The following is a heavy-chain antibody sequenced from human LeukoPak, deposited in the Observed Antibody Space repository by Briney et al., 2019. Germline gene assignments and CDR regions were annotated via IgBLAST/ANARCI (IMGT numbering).Heavy chain of an antibody. CDR2: ISGNNGNT. CDR3: ARVFGGSYLYYYYMDV. D-gene: IGHD1-26*01. J-gene: IGHJ6*03. V-gene: IGHV1-18*01. CDR1: GYTFTSYG. Sequence: ASVKVSCKASGYTFTSYGISWVRQAPGQGLEWMGWISGNNGNTNYAQHLQGRVTMTTDTSTNTAYMELRSLRSDDTAVYYCARVFGGSYLYYYYMDVWGKGTTVTISS.